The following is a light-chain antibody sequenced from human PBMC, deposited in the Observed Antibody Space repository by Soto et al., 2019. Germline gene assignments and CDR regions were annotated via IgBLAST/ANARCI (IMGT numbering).Light chain of an antibody. V-gene: IGLV2-14*01. CDR3: SSFTSSVTYV. CDR1: SSDVGGHNS. J-gene: IGLJ1*01. Sequence: QCSLTQPASVSGSRGQSITISCTGTSSDVGGHNSVSWYRQDPGKAPKLMIYDVSNRPSGVSDRFSGSKSGNTASLTISGLQIEDEPDYYCSSFTSSVTYVFGTGTKV. CDR2: DVS.